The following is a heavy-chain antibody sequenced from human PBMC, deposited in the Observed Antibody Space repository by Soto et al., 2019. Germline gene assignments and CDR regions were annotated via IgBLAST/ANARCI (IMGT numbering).Heavy chain of an antibody. CDR2: IRSKANSYAT. J-gene: IGHJ4*02. D-gene: IGHD3-3*01. Sequence: EVQLVESGGGLVQPGGSLKLSCAASGFTFSGSAMHWVRQASGKGLEWVGRIRSKANSYATAYAASVKGRFTISRDDSKNTAYLQMNSLKTEDTAVYYCTVGWSARVFDYWGQGTLVTVSS. V-gene: IGHV3-73*01. CDR3: TVGWSARVFDY. CDR1: GFTFSGSA.